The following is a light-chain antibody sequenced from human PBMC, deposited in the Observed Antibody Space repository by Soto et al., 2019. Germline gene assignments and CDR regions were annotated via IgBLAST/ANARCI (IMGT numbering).Light chain of an antibody. CDR1: QSIGTW. CDR2: KAS. V-gene: IGKV1-5*03. Sequence: DIQMTQSPSTLSASLGDRVTITCRASQSIGTWLAWYQQKPGKAPNLLLYKASNLQSGVPSRFSGGGSGTEFTLTINSLPPNDFATCYCQHYDSYSRTFGHGTKVEIQ. J-gene: IGKJ1*01. CDR3: QHYDSYSRT.